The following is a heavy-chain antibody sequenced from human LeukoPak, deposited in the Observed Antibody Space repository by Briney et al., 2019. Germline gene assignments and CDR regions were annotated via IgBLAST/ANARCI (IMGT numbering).Heavy chain of an antibody. Sequence: PGGSLRLSCAASGFTFSSYGMHWVRQAPGKGLEWVSAISGSGGSTYYADSVKGRFTISRDNSKNTLYLQMNSLRAEDTAVYYCARESRLRGLVRTFDYYFDYWGQGALVTVSS. D-gene: IGHD4-17*01. CDR1: GFTFSSYG. V-gene: IGHV3-23*01. CDR2: ISGSGGST. J-gene: IGHJ4*02. CDR3: ARESRLRGLVRTFDYYFDY.